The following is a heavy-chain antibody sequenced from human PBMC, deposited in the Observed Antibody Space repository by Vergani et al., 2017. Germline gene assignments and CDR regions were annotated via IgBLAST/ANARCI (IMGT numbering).Heavy chain of an antibody. V-gene: IGHV4-61*02. Sequence: QVQLQESGPGLVKPSQTLSLTCTVSGASINNDFYYCPWIRQPAGKGLEWIGRSYVSGITDYHSSLQSRVSMSVDTSKNQFSLTLTSVTAADTAVYYCASVPYSSSSRDYYYYMDVWGKGTTVTVSS. CDR3: ASVPYSSSSRDYYYYMDV. J-gene: IGHJ6*03. CDR1: GASINNDFYY. D-gene: IGHD6-6*01. CDR2: SYVSGIT.